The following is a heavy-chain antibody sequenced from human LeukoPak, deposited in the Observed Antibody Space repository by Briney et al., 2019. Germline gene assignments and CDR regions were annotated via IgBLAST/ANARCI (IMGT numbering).Heavy chain of an antibody. J-gene: IGHJ5*02. Sequence: PGGSLRLSCAASGFTFSSYWMHWVRQAPGKGLVWVSRINGDGSTTNYADSVKGRFTTSRDNAENTLYLQMNSLRVDDTAVYYCARRVSATRWFDPWGQGTLVTVSS. CDR2: INGDGSTT. V-gene: IGHV3-74*01. CDR1: GFTFSSYW. CDR3: ARRVSATRWFDP. D-gene: IGHD2-15*01.